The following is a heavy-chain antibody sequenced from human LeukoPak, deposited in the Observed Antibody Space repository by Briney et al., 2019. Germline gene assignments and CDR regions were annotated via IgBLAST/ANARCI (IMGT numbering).Heavy chain of an antibody. CDR3: ARERDTRDGYNL. CDR1: GYTFTSYD. V-gene: IGHV1-8*01. Sequence: ASVKVSCKASGYTFTSYDINWVRQATGQGLEWMGWMNPNSGNTGYAQKFQGRVTMTRNTSISTAYMELSSLRSEDTAVYYCARERDTRDGYNLWGQGTLVTVSS. CDR2: MNPNSGNT. J-gene: IGHJ4*02. D-gene: IGHD5-24*01.